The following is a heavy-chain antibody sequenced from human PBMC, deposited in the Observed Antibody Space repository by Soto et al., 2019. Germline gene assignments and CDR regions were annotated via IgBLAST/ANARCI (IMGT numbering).Heavy chain of an antibody. Sequence: QVQLQESGPGLVKPSGTLSLTCAVSGGSIRSSNWWSWVRQPPGKGLEWIGEIYHSGSTNYNPSLNSRVTISVDKSTNQFSLKLSSVTAADKAVYYCARTVYSGTNHDYWGQGTLVTVSS. J-gene: IGHJ4*02. V-gene: IGHV4-4*02. CDR2: IYHSGST. D-gene: IGHD2-2*01. CDR1: GGSIRSSNW. CDR3: ARTVYSGTNHDY.